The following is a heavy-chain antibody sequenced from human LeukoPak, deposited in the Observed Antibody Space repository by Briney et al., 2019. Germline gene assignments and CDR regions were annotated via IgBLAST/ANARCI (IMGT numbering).Heavy chain of an antibody. J-gene: IGHJ4*02. Sequence: SQTLSLTCSVSGGSISSDGYYWSWIRQHPGKGLEWIGYMYYSGTTYLHPSLKSRVTISVDTSKNQFSLKLSSVTAADTAVYYCAREIASAGTGADYWGRGILVTVSS. CDR3: AREIASAGTGADY. V-gene: IGHV4-31*03. D-gene: IGHD6-13*01. CDR2: MYYSGTT. CDR1: GGSISSDGYY.